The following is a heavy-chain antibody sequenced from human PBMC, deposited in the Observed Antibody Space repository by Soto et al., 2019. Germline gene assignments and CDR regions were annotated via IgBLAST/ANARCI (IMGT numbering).Heavy chain of an antibody. D-gene: IGHD2-8*02. Sequence: QVQLVQSGAEVKKPGSSVKVSCKASGGTFSRYTFTWVRQAPGQGLEWMGRIIPILDIPNYAQNFQGRVTISADKSTSTAYTELSSLTSEDTAVYYCASHFTGVLGLGTSPPGGDNYGWDVWGQGTTVTVSS. V-gene: IGHV1-69*02. CDR3: ASHFTGVLGLGTSPPGGDNYGWDV. CDR2: IIPILDIP. CDR1: GGTFSRYT. J-gene: IGHJ6*02.